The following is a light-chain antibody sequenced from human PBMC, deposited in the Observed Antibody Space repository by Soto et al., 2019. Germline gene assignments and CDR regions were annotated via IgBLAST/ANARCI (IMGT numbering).Light chain of an antibody. J-gene: IGKJ2*01. CDR1: QSGRNN. V-gene: IGKV3-15*01. Sequence: EIVMTQSPPTLSVSPGERVTLSCRASQSGRNNFAWYQQKPGQAPRLLIYDASTRATGIPARFSGRGSGTEFPLTISSLQSEDLAAYDCQQCYSLPYTFGQGTKLDI. CDR2: DAS. CDR3: QQCYSLPYT.